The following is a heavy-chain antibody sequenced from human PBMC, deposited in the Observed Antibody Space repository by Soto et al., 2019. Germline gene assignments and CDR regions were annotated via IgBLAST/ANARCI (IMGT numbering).Heavy chain of an antibody. CDR1: GYSFTSYW. D-gene: IGHD3-9*01. Sequence: GESLKISGKGPGYSFTSYWIGCVRQMPGKGLEWMGIIYPGDSDTRYSPSFQGQVTISADKSISTAYLQWSSLKASDTAMYYCARHRDKYYDILTGYYRYYYGMDVWGQGTTVTVSS. CDR3: ARHRDKYYDILTGYYRYYYGMDV. J-gene: IGHJ6*02. CDR2: IYPGDSDT. V-gene: IGHV5-51*01.